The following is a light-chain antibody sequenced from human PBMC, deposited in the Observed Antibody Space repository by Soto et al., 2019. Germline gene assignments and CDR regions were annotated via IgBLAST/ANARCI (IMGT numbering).Light chain of an antibody. CDR2: DAS. Sequence: EIVLTQSPATLSLSPGERATLSCRASQSVSSYLAWYQQKPGQAPRFLIYDASNRATGIPARFSGSGSGTEFTLTISSLEPEAFAVYFCQQRSNWCTFGPGTKVDIK. CDR3: QQRSNWCT. CDR1: QSVSSY. J-gene: IGKJ3*01. V-gene: IGKV3-11*01.